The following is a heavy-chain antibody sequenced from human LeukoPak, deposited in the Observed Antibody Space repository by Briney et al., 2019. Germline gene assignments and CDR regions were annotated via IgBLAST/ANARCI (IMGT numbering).Heavy chain of an antibody. D-gene: IGHD3-22*01. CDR2: IKQDGSEK. CDR3: ARNLGEGYYYDSSGYSGTGAFDI. J-gene: IGHJ3*02. V-gene: IGHV3-7*01. Sequence: PGGSLRLSCAASGFTFSSYWMSWVRQAPGKGLEWVANIKQDGSEKYYVDSVKGRFTISRDNAKNSLYLQMNSLRAEDTAVYYCARNLGEGYYYDSSGYSGTGAFDIWGQGTMVTVSS. CDR1: GFTFSSYW.